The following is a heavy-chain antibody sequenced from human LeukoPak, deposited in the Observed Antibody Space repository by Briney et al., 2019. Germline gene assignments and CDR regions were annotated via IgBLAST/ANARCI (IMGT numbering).Heavy chain of an antibody. V-gene: IGHV4-39*01. CDR2: IYYSGST. CDR3: ARHLLVAVIVGEGYFDY. D-gene: IGHD1-26*01. J-gene: IGHJ4*02. Sequence: PSETLSLTCTVSGGSISSSSYYWGWIRQPPGKGLEWIGSIYYSGSTYYNPSLKSRVTISVDTSKNQFSLKLSSVTAADTAVYYCARHLLVAVIVGEGYFDYWGQETLVTVSS. CDR1: GGSISSSSYY.